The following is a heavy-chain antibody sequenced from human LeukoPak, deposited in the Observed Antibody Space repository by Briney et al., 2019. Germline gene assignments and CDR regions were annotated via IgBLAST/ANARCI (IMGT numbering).Heavy chain of an antibody. CDR2: IYPADSYT. J-gene: IGHJ1*01. Sequence: GESLKISCKGSGYNFTNYGIGWVRQMPGKGLEWMGIIYPADSYTRYSPSFRGQVTISADKAISIAYLHLSSLKASDTAMYYCARQAVPVAKYFQFWGQGTLVTVSS. CDR1: GYNFTNYG. D-gene: IGHD2-2*01. CDR3: ARQAVPVAKYFQF. V-gene: IGHV5-51*01.